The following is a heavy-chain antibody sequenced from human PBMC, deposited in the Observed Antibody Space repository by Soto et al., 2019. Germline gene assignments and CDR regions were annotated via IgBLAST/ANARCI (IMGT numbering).Heavy chain of an antibody. D-gene: IGHD2-8*01. V-gene: IGHV3-23*01. CDR2: ISPNGDST. CDR1: GFTFNNYA. CDR3: AKVRLTDYLRYAPHL. J-gene: IGHJ3*01. Sequence: GGSLRLSCAASGFTFNNYAMNWVRQAPGRGLEWVSIISPNGDSTYYAGSVKGRFTISRDNSQNTVFLQMNSLRAEDTAIYFCAKVRLTDYLRYAPHLWGQGTLVTVSS.